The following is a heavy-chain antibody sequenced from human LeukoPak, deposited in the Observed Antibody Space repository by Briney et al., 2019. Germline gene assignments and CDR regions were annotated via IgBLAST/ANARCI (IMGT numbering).Heavy chain of an antibody. CDR1: GDSIGSYY. D-gene: IGHD3-10*01. Sequence: PSETLSLTCTVSGDSIGSYYYTWTRQPPGKGLEWIGYVSHSGSSSYSPSLKSRVAMSLDTSKNQFSLKLSSVTAADTAVYYCTRAPLRSATDHWGQGSLVTVSS. CDR2: VSHSGSS. CDR3: TRAPLRSATDH. V-gene: IGHV4-59*08. J-gene: IGHJ4*02.